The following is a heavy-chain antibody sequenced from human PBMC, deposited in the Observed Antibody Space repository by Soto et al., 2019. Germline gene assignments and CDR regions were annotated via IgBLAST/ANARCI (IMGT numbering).Heavy chain of an antibody. CDR2: ISSSSSYI. D-gene: IGHD2-2*02. J-gene: IGHJ6*02. Sequence: PGGSLRLSCAGSGFIFRSSTMSWVRQAPGKGLEWVSSISSSSSYIYSTDSLKGRFTISRDNAKNSLYLHMNSLRAKDTAVYYCAKDSPWGSTSCYTGSIAAPCREIYYYGMDVWGQGTTVTVS. CDR3: AKDSPWGSTSCYTGSIAAPCREIYYYGMDV. CDR1: GFIFRSST. V-gene: IGHV3-21*04.